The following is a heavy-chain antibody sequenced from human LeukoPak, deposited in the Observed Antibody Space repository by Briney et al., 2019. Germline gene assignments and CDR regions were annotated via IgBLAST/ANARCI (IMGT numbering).Heavy chain of an antibody. CDR2: ISYDGSNE. Sequence: PGGSLRLSCAASGFTFSIYAMHWVRQAPGKGLEWVAVISYDGSNEHYADSVRGRFTISRDNSKNTLYLQTNSLRAEDTAVYYCARGSSSSWSNNWFDPWGQGTLVTVSS. J-gene: IGHJ5*02. D-gene: IGHD6-13*01. V-gene: IGHV3-30-3*01. CDR1: GFTFSIYA. CDR3: ARGSSSSWSNNWFDP.